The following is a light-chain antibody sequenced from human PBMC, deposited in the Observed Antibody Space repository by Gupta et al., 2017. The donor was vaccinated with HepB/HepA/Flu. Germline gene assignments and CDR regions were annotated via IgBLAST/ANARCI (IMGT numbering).Light chain of an antibody. CDR2: LVS. J-gene: IGKJ3*01. V-gene: IGKV2-28*01. CDR3: RQGLQTPRT. CDR1: QSLRHTDGYNY. Sequence: DIVMTQSPLSLPVTPGEPASISCRSSQSLRHTDGYNYSDWYLQNRGQTPHILIYLVSKRASGVPDRISGSASGTDITLKISMGDAEDVVVYCIRQGLQTPRTFGHGTKVDIK.